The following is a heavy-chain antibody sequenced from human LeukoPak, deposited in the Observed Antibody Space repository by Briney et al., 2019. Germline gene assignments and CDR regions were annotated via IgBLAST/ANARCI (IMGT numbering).Heavy chain of an antibody. V-gene: IGHV1-46*01. D-gene: IGHD1-1*01. Sequence: ASVKVSCKASGYTFTSYYMHWVRQAPGQGLEWMGIINPSGGSTSYAQKFQGRVTMTRDMSTSTAYMELSSLRSEDTAVYYCARGMGTYYYYMDVWGKGTTVTVSS. J-gene: IGHJ6*03. CDR3: ARGMGTYYYYMDV. CDR1: GYTFTSYY. CDR2: INPSGGST.